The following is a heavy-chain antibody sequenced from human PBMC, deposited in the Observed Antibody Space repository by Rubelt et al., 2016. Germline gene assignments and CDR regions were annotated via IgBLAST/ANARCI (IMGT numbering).Heavy chain of an antibody. CDR3: AGLNKEMATIVSYYYYHMDV. CDR1: GGSISSYY. Sequence: QVQLQESGPGLVKPSETLSLTCTVSGGSISSYYWSWIRQPPGKGLEWIGYIYYSGSTNYNPSLKSRVTISVDTSKNQFSLRVSSVTAAETAVYYCAGLNKEMATIVSYYYYHMDVWGKGTTVTVSS. V-gene: IGHV4-59*01. D-gene: IGHD5-24*01. CDR2: IYYSGST. J-gene: IGHJ6*03.